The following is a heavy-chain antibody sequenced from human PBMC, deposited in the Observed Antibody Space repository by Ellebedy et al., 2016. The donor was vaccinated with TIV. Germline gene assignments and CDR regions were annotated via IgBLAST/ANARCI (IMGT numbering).Heavy chain of an antibody. V-gene: IGHV3-11*01. CDR2: ITNTGSTT. CDR3: ERARAPGNLARYYYGMDV. J-gene: IGHJ6*02. D-gene: IGHD3-16*01. CDR1: GFSFGDYY. Sequence: PGGSLRLSCVASGFSFGDYYISWVRQAPGKGLEWLPSITNTGSTTYYADSVKGRFTVARDNAENPLHLQMNNVRAEDPAVYYCERARAPGNLARYYYGMDVWGQGTTVTVSS.